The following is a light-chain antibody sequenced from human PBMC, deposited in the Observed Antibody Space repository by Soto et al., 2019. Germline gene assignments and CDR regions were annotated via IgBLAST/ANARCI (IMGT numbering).Light chain of an antibody. V-gene: IGLV2-14*01. CDR2: DVT. Sequence: QSALTQPASVSGSPGQSITISCTGTSSDVGGYNSVSWYQQHPGKAPKLILYDVTDRPSGVSYRFSGSKSGNTASLTISGLQAADEADYFCSSFTISMTNVFGGGTKVTVL. CDR3: SSFTISMTNV. CDR1: SSDVGGYNS. J-gene: IGLJ1*01.